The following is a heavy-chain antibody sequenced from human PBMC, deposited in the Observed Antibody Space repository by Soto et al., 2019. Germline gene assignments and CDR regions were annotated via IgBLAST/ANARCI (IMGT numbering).Heavy chain of an antibody. J-gene: IGHJ6*03. V-gene: IGHV3-74*01. CDR1: GFTFSSYW. CDR3: ARRYDILTGYYRYYYYYMDV. CDR2: INSDGSST. Sequence: EVQLVESGGGLVQPGGSLRLSCAASGFTFSSYWMHWVRQAPGKGLVWVSRINSDGSSTSYADSVKGRFTISRDNAKNTLYLQMNSLRADDTAVYYCARRYDILTGYYRYYYYYMDVWGKGTTVTVSS. D-gene: IGHD3-9*01.